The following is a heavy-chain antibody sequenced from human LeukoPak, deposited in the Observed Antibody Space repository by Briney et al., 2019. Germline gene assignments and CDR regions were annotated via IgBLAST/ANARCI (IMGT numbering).Heavy chain of an antibody. CDR2: IYYSGST. Sequence: SETLSLTCTVSGGSIRSSNYYWSWIRQPPGKGLEWIGYIYYSGSTNYNPSLKSRVTISVDTSKNQFSLKLSSVTAADTAVYYCARDRMIVAPPNYYYYMDVWGKGTTVTVSS. CDR3: ARDRMIVAPPNYYYYMDV. CDR1: GGSIRSSNYY. D-gene: IGHD3-22*01. V-gene: IGHV4-61*01. J-gene: IGHJ6*03.